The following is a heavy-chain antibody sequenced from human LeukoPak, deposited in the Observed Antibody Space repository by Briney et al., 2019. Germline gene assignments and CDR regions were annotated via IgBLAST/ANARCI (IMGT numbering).Heavy chain of an antibody. Sequence: SETLSLTCTVSGGSISSYYWSWIRQPPGKGLEWIGYIYYSGSTNYNPSLKSRVTISVDTSKNQFSLKLSSVTAADTAVYYCARVYSGYGVDYWGQGTLVTVSS. D-gene: IGHD5-12*01. CDR1: GGSISSYY. CDR3: ARVYSGYGVDY. J-gene: IGHJ4*02. CDR2: IYYSGST. V-gene: IGHV4-59*08.